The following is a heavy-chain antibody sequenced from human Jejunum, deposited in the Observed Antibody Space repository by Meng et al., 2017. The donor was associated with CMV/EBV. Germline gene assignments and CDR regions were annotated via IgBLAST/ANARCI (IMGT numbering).Heavy chain of an antibody. V-gene: IGHV3-48*03. CDR1: GFTFRSYE. CDR3: ARDRADGGIDY. Sequence: AAPGFTFRSYEMNWVRQAPGKGLEWVSYIGNSGTPIYYADSAKGRFTISRDNAKNSLYLQMNSLRAEDTAVYYCARDRADGGIDYWGQGTLVTVSS. D-gene: IGHD3-16*01. CDR2: IGNSGTPI. J-gene: IGHJ4*02.